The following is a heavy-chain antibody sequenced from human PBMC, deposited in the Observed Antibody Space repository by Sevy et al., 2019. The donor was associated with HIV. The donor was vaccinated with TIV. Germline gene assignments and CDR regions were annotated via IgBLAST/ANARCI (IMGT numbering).Heavy chain of an antibody. V-gene: IGHV3-21*01. J-gene: IGHJ4*02. CDR2: ISSSSSRL. CDR1: GFTFSSYT. Sequence: GESLKISCAASGFTFSSYTMNWVRQAPGKGLEWVASISSSSSRLYYADSLKDRFTISRDNAKNSLFLQMNSLRAEDTAVYYCAREGITIPFDYWGQGTLVTVSS. CDR3: AREGITIPFDY. D-gene: IGHD2-21*01.